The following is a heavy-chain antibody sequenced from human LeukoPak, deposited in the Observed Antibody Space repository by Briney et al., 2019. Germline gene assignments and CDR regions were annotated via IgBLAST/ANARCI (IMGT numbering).Heavy chain of an antibody. CDR1: TDSINSGGYY. J-gene: IGHJ1*01. CDR2: IYYSGCT. Sequence: SENLSLTCTVYTDSINSGGYYWSSIRQHPGKGLEWIRYIYYSGCTYYSPCLSSRASVSFETSKNQVSLKLSSVTAADTAVYYCATQADFYGSSGYVHHWGQGNLVTVSS. V-gene: IGHV4-31*03. CDR3: ATQADFYGSSGYVHH. D-gene: IGHD3-22*01.